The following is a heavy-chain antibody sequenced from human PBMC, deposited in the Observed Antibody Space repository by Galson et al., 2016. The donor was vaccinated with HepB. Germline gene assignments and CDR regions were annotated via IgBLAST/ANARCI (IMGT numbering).Heavy chain of an antibody. Sequence: QSGAEVKKPGDSVTVSCKASGYTFSNYGITWVRQAPGQGLEWMGRISGYAAATNYAQKLQGRVTMTTDTSTSPAYMELRSLISDDTAMYYCARGGKEGMDVWGQGTTVTVSS. CDR2: ISGYAAAT. J-gene: IGHJ6*02. CDR1: GYTFSNYG. D-gene: IGHD3-16*01. CDR3: ARGGKEGMDV. V-gene: IGHV1-18*01.